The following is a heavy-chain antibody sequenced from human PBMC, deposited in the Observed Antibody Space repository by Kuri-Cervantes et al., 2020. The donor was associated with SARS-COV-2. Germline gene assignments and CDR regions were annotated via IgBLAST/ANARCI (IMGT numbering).Heavy chain of an antibody. Sequence: SETLSLTCTVSGGSISSYYWSWIRQPAGKGLEWIGRSYTSGSTNYNPSLKSRVTMSVDTSKNQFSLKLSSVTAADTAVYYCARDSPPDYYDSSGYDAFDIWGQGTMVTVSS. CDR1: GGSISSYY. V-gene: IGHV4-4*07. J-gene: IGHJ3*02. D-gene: IGHD3-22*01. CDR2: SYTSGST. CDR3: ARDSPPDYYDSSGYDAFDI.